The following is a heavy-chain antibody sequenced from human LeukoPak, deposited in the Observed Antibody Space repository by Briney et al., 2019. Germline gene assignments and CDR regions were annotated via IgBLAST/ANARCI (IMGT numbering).Heavy chain of an antibody. Sequence: PSETLSLTCTVSGGSISCYYWSWIRQPPGKGLEWIGYIYTSGSTNYNPSLKSRVTISVDTSKNQFSLKLSSVTAADTAVYYCARRFGELLYDAFDIWGQGTMVTVSS. D-gene: IGHD3-10*01. V-gene: IGHV4-4*09. CDR1: GGSISCYY. CDR2: IYTSGST. J-gene: IGHJ3*02. CDR3: ARRFGELLYDAFDI.